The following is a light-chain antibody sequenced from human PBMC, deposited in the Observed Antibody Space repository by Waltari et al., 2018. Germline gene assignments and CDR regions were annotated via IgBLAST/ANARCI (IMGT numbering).Light chain of an antibody. Sequence: QSALTQPASVSGSPGQSITISCTGTSSDVGGYDYVSWYQHHPGQAPHFWIFYVIYRPSGVSTRFSGSKSGNTASLTISGLQAEDEADYSCSSYTSTSTLVFGSGTKVTVL. V-gene: IGLV2-14*03. CDR1: SSDVGGYDY. CDR2: YVI. CDR3: SSYTSTSTLV. J-gene: IGLJ1*01.